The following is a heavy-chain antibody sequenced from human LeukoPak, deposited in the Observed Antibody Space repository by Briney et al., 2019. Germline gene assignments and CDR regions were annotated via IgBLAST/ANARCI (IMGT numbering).Heavy chain of an antibody. CDR3: AKSIIDY. J-gene: IGHJ4*02. D-gene: IGHD2-21*01. CDR1: GFTLSSYA. CDR2: ISASGGST. Sequence: GGSLRLSCAASGFTLSSYAMSWVRQAPGKGLEWVSTISASGGSTYYVDSVKGRFTISRDNSKNTLSLQMNSLRAEDTAVYYCAKSIIDYWGQGTLVTVSS. V-gene: IGHV3-23*01.